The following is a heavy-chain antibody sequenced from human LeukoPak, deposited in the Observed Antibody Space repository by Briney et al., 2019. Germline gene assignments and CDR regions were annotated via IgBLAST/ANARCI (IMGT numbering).Heavy chain of an antibody. CDR1: GFTFSSYA. CDR2: INQDGSQK. V-gene: IGHV3-7*03. D-gene: IGHD5-18*01. J-gene: IGHJ4*02. Sequence: GGSLRLSCAASGFTFSSYAMTWVRQAPGKGLEWVVNINQDGSQKKYVDSVKGRFTISRDNAKNSLYLQMNSLRAEDTAVYYCARTNVYGYDYWGQGTLVTVSS. CDR3: ARTNVYGYDY.